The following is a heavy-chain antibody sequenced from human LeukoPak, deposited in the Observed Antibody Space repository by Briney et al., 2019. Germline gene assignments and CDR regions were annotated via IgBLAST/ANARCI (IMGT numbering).Heavy chain of an antibody. CDR1: GFTFNNYA. D-gene: IGHD3-22*01. CDR2: ISGSGGSA. J-gene: IGHJ4*02. V-gene: IGHV3-23*01. CDR3: AKHEFNYESGGYAALNS. Sequence: GGSLRLSCVTSGFTFNNYAMSWVRQAPGKGLKWVSAISGSGGSAYYTDSVKGRFTISRDDSKNTLYLQMHSLRAEDTAVYYCAKHEFNYESGGYAALNSWGQGTLVTVSS.